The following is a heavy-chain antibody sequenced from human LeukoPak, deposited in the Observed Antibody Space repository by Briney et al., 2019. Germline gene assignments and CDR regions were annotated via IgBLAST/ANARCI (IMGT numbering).Heavy chain of an antibody. CDR3: AGRGSYYYFGY. CDR2: ISGNGGST. J-gene: IGHJ4*02. CDR1: GFTFSSYA. Sequence: GGSLRLSCAASGFTFSSYAMSWVRQAPGKGLEWVSAISGNGGSTYFADSVKGRFTISRDNSKNTLYLQMNSLRAEDTAVYYCAGRGSYYYFGYWGQGTLVTVSS. V-gene: IGHV3-23*01. D-gene: IGHD1-26*01.